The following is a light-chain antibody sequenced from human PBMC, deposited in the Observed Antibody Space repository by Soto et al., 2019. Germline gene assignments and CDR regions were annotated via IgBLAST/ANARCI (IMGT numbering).Light chain of an antibody. V-gene: IGKV1-5*01. CDR2: DAS. Sequence: DIQMTQSPSTLSASVGDRVTITCRASQSISSWLAWYQQKPGKAPKLLIYDASSLESGVPSRFSGSGSGTEFTLTISSLQPDDFATYYCQQYNSYSKFGQGTRWIS. CDR1: QSISSW. J-gene: IGKJ1*01. CDR3: QQYNSYSK.